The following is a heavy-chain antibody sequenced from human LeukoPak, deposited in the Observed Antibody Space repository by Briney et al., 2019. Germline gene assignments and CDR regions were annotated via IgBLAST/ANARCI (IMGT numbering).Heavy chain of an antibody. CDR1: GFSLRSSE. J-gene: IGHJ5*02. Sequence: GGSLRLSCAASGFSLRSSEMNWVRQAPGKGPEWVARINSADNVEYYTDSVRGRFTMSRDNAKDLLYLQMSSLRDEDTAVYYCARDTVNGPFVISLDLWGQGVLVTVSS. CDR2: INSADNVE. D-gene: IGHD2-8*01. CDR3: ARDTVNGPFVISLDL. V-gene: IGHV3-48*03.